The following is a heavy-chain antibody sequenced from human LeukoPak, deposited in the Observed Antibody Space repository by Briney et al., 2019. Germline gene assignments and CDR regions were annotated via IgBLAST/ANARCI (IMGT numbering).Heavy chain of an antibody. J-gene: IGHJ3*02. V-gene: IGHV3-21*06. CDR2: ISSASSYI. Sequence: GGSLRLSCAASGLSISRYSMNWVRQAPGKGLEWVSSISSASSYIYYTDSVKGRFTISRDNANNSLYLQMNSLSAEDTAVYYCAREGSGTAFDIWGQGTMVTVSS. CDR1: GLSISRYS. D-gene: IGHD1-26*01. CDR3: AREGSGTAFDI.